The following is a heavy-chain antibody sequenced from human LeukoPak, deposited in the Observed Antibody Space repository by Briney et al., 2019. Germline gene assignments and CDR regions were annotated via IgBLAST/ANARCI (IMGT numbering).Heavy chain of an antibody. CDR1: GGXMSSYY. CDR3: ARGDYYDGGGRNWFDP. D-gene: IGHD3-16*01. Sequence: SETLSLTCSVSGGXMSSYYCSFIRQPAGKGLEWIGRIHTSWTTYYNPSLKSRVTMSVDTSRNQFSLRLTSVTAADTAVYYCARGDYYDGGGRNWFDPWGQGTLVTVSS. V-gene: IGHV4-4*07. CDR2: IHTSWTT. J-gene: IGHJ5*02.